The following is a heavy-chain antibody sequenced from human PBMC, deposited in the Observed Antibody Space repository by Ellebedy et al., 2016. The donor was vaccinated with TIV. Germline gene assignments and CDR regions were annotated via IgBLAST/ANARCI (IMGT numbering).Heavy chain of an antibody. Sequence: SETLSLTXTVSGGSITSISYYWGWIRQPPGKGLEWIGSIFYSGNTYYNPSLKSRVTISVDTSKNQFSLKLTSVTAADTAVYYCARVKRYNSILISGMDVWGQGTTVTVSS. CDR1: GGSITSISYY. J-gene: IGHJ6*02. CDR2: IFYSGNT. D-gene: IGHD1-14*01. V-gene: IGHV4-39*07. CDR3: ARVKRYNSILISGMDV.